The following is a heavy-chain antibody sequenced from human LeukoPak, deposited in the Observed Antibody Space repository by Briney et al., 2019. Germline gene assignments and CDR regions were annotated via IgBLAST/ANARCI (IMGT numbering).Heavy chain of an antibody. CDR3: ARGRLQRYYYYYMDV. CDR2: INHSGST. J-gene: IGHJ6*03. Sequence: PSETLSLTCAVYGGSFSGYYWSWIRQPPGKGLEWIGEINHSGSTNYNPSLKSRVTISVDTSKNQSSLKLSSVTAADTAVYYCARGRLQRYYYYYMDVWGKGTTVTVSS. V-gene: IGHV4-34*01. D-gene: IGHD5-24*01. CDR1: GGSFSGYY.